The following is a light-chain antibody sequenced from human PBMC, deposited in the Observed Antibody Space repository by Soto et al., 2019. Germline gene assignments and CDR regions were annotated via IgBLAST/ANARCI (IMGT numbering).Light chain of an antibody. Sequence: QSALTQPASVSGSPGQSITISCTGTSSDGGGYNYVSWYQQHPGKARKLMIYDVSNRPSGGSNRFSGSKSGNTASLTISGLQAEDYSFYCCGSYTTRNTLHVLGTGAKVSVL. CDR2: DVS. CDR1: SSDGGGYNY. CDR3: GSYTTRNTLHV. V-gene: IGLV2-14*01. J-gene: IGLJ1*01.